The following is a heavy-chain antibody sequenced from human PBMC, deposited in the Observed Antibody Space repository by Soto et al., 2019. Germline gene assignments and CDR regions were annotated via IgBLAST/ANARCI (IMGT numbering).Heavy chain of an antibody. J-gene: IGHJ6*02. CDR2: IWYDGSNK. V-gene: IGHV3-33*01. D-gene: IGHD3-3*01. CDR3: AREGYYDFWSGPLEYYYYGMDV. Sequence: GGSLRLSCAASGFTFSSYGMHWVRQAPGKGLEWVAVIWYDGSNKYYADSVKGRFTISRDNSKNTLYLQMNSLRAEDTAVYYCAREGYYDFWSGPLEYYYYGMDVWGQGTTVTVSS. CDR1: GFTFSSYG.